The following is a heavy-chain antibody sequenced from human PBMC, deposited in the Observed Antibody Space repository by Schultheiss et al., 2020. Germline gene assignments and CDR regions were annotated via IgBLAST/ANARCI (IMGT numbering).Heavy chain of an antibody. D-gene: IGHD5-24*01. CDR1: GGSISSSSYY. CDR3: ARDAPDGYNYDYYYGMDV. CDR2: IYYSGST. J-gene: IGHJ6*02. V-gene: IGHV4-39*07. Sequence: SETLSLTCTVSGGSISSSSYYWGWIRQPPGKGLEWIGYIYYSGSTYYNPSLKSRVTISVDTSKNQFSLKLSSVTAADTAVYYCARDAPDGYNYDYYYGMDVWGQGTTVTVSS.